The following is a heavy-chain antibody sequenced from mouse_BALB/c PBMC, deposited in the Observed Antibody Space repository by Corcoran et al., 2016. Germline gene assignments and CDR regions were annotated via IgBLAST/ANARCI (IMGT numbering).Heavy chain of an antibody. V-gene: IGHV1-18*01. Sequence: EVQLQQSGPELVKPGASVKISCKTSGYTFTEYTMHWVKQSHVKSLEWIGGINPNNGGTSYNQKFKGKATLTVDKSSSTAYMELRSLTSEDSAVYYCARTYGNYVIDYAMDYWGQGTSVTVSS. D-gene: IGHD2-1*01. CDR3: ARTYGNYVIDYAMDY. CDR1: GYTFTEYT. J-gene: IGHJ4*01. CDR2: INPNNGGT.